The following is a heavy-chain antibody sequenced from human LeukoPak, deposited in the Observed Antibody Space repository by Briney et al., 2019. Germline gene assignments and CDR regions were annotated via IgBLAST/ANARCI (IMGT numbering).Heavy chain of an antibody. D-gene: IGHD3-10*01. CDR1: GFTFSSYG. Sequence: GGSLRLSCAASGFTFSSYGMHWVRQAPGKGLEWVAVISYDGSNKYYADSVKGRFTNSRDNSKNTLYLQMNSLRAEDTAVYYCAKDRGSYRYYGMDVWGQGTTVTVSS. V-gene: IGHV3-30*18. CDR3: AKDRGSYRYYGMDV. J-gene: IGHJ6*02. CDR2: ISYDGSNK.